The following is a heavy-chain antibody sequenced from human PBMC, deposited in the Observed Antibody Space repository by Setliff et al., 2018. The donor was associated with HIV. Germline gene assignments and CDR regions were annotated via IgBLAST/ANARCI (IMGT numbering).Heavy chain of an antibody. V-gene: IGHV4-4*07. CDR3: ARSSRADFWSGSFDY. Sequence: SETLSLTCTVSGGSTDSYYWSWIRQPAGKGLEYIGRIYVNGNTDYNPSLKSRVSMSLNKSKNQFSLKLTSVTAADAAVYYCARSSRADFWSGSFDYWGQGTLVTVSS. CDR2: IYVNGNT. D-gene: IGHD3-3*01. J-gene: IGHJ4*02. CDR1: GGSTDSYY.